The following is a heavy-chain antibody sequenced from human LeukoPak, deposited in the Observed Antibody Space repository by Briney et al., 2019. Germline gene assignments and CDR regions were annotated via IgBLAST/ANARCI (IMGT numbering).Heavy chain of an antibody. Sequence: GGSLRLSCAASGFTFSSYAMSWVRQAPGKGLEWVSFISGSGDNTYYADSVRGRFTISRDNSKNTLYLQMNSLRAEDTAVYYCAKGDFGGTLSYFDYWGQGTLVTVSP. D-gene: IGHD3-3*01. J-gene: IGHJ4*02. V-gene: IGHV3-23*01. CDR1: GFTFSSYA. CDR3: AKGDFGGTLSYFDY. CDR2: ISGSGDNT.